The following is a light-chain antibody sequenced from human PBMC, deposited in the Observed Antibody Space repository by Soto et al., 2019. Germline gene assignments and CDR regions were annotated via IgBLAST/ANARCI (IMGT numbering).Light chain of an antibody. V-gene: IGKV3-15*01. Sequence: EIVMTQSPSTLSVSPGERATLSCRASQSVSSKLAWYQQKPGQAPRLLIYDASSRATGIPARFSGSGSGTEFTLTISSLQYEDFAVYYCQQYHNWPPYTFGQGTKLEI. CDR2: DAS. CDR1: QSVSSK. CDR3: QQYHNWPPYT. J-gene: IGKJ2*01.